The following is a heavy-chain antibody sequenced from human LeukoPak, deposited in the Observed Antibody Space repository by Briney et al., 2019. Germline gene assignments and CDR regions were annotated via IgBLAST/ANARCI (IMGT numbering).Heavy chain of an antibody. Sequence: PGGSLRLSCAASGFTFSSYSMNWVRQAPGKGLEWVSSISSSGSHTYYVDSVKGRFTISRDNAKKSLYLQMNTLRAEDTAVYYCAGHSSGWYNWFDPWGQGTLVTVSS. CDR1: GFTFSSYS. CDR3: AGHSSGWYNWFDP. D-gene: IGHD6-19*01. J-gene: IGHJ5*02. V-gene: IGHV3-21*01. CDR2: ISSSGSHT.